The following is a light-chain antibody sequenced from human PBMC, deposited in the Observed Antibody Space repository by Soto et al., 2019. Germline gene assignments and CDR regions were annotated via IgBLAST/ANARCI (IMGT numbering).Light chain of an antibody. CDR2: GAS. CDR3: QQYINWPRT. Sequence: EIVLTQSPVTLSVSPGERVTLSCRASQRLSSNLAWYQQRPGQAPRLLIHGASIRATDIPARFIGSGSGTEFTLTISSLQSEDFAVYYCQQYINWPRTFGQGTKVDIK. J-gene: IGKJ1*01. V-gene: IGKV3-15*01. CDR1: QRLSSN.